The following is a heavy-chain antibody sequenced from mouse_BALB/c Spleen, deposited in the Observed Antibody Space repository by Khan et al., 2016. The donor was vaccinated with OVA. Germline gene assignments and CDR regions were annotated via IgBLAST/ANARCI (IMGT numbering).Heavy chain of an antibody. CDR1: GYTFTSYW. CDR2: IYPGSGST. J-gene: IGHJ3*01. CDR3: TRGGYYGNSLFAY. D-gene: IGHD2-1*01. V-gene: IGHV1S22*01. Sequence: LQQPGSELVRPGASVKLSCKASGYTFTSYWMHWVKQRHGQGLEWIGNIYPGSGSTNYDEMFKSKGTLTVDTSSSTAYMHLSSLTSEDSAVYSCTRGGYYGNSLFAYWGQGTLVTVSA.